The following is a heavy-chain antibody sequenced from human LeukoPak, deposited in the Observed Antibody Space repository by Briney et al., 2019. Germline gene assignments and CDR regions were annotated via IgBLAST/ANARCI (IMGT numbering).Heavy chain of an antibody. J-gene: IGHJ4*02. V-gene: IGHV3-7*01. CDR1: GFTFSTYW. CDR2: IKQDGSEK. Sequence: PGGSLRLSCAASGFTFSTYWMSWVRQAPGKGLEWVANIKQDGSEKDYVDSVKGRFTISRDNAKNSLYLQMNSLRAEDTAMYYCARDSAGNDYWGQGTLVTVSS. D-gene: IGHD6-13*01. CDR3: ARDSAGNDY.